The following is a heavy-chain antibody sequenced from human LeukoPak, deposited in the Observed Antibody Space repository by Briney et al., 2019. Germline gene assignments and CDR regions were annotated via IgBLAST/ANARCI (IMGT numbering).Heavy chain of an antibody. CDR3: AKEFVVVPAADPPYYYMDV. CDR2: ITPIFGTA. Sequence: GASVKVSCKASGGTFNTYAISWVRQAPGQGLERMGGITPIFGTANYAQNFQGRVTIIADESTTTAYMELSSLRSEDTAVYYCAKEFVVVPAADPPYYYMDVWGKGTTVTISS. V-gene: IGHV1-69*13. CDR1: GGTFNTYA. D-gene: IGHD2-2*01. J-gene: IGHJ6*03.